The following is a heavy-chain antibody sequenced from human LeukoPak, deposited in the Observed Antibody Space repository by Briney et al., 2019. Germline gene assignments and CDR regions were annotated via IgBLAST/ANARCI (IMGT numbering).Heavy chain of an antibody. CDR3: ARSIAARPVYYMDV. CDR2: MNPNSGNT. D-gene: IGHD6-6*01. J-gene: IGHJ6*03. CDR1: GYTFTSYD. Sequence: GASVKVSCKASGYTFTSYDINWVRQATGQGLEWMGWMNPNSGNTGYAQKFQGRVTITRNTSISTAYMELSSLRSEDTAVYYCARSIAARPVYYMDVWGKGTTVTVSS. V-gene: IGHV1-8*03.